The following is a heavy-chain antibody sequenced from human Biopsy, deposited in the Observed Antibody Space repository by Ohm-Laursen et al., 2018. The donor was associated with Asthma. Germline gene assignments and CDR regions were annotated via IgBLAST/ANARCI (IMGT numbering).Heavy chain of an antibody. D-gene: IGHD1-26*01. CDR1: GDSINSGGYF. CDR3: ARGSSSRLSQWELLVSGGKRAHSYYGMDV. V-gene: IGHV4-61*08. J-gene: IGHJ6*02. Sequence: SDTLSLTCSVSGDSINSGGYFWSWIRQTPGKGLEWLGDTHHNGNTNYNPSPSRRLTLSVDPSKNQFSLRLTSVTAADTAVYYCARGSSSRLSQWELLVSGGKRAHSYYGMDVWGQGTTVTVSS. CDR2: THHNGNT.